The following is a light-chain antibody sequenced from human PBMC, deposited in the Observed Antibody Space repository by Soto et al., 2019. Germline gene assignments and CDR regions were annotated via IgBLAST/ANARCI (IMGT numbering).Light chain of an antibody. CDR2: GSS. V-gene: IGKV1-17*01. Sequence: DINMTQSPSSLSASVGYRVTMACRASQAIRNDLAWYQQKPGRAPKRLIYGSSSLQSGVPSRFSGSGSGTEFTLTISSLQPEDFATYYCLQHNVFPRTFGHGTKVDI. CDR1: QAIRND. J-gene: IGKJ1*01. CDR3: LQHNVFPRT.